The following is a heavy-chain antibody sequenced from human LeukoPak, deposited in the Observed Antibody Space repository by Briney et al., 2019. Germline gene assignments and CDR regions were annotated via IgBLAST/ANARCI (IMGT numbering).Heavy chain of an antibody. Sequence: ASVKVSCKASGYTFTSYDINWVRQATGQGLEWMGWMNPNSGNTGYAQKFQGRVTMTRNTSISTAYMELSSLRAEDTAVYYCAKHRRSGYGMDVWGQGTTVTVSS. CDR1: GYTFTSYD. J-gene: IGHJ6*02. D-gene: IGHD1-14*01. CDR3: AKHRRSGYGMDV. CDR2: MNPNSGNT. V-gene: IGHV1-8*01.